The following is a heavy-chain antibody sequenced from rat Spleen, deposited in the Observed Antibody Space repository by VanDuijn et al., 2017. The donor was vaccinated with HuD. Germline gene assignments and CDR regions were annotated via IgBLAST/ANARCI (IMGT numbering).Heavy chain of an antibody. CDR2: IWTGGNP. CDR1: GFSLSSYG. CDR3: IRESLPGYNSHWFVY. Sequence: QVQLKESGPGLVQPSQTLSLTCTVSGFSLSSYGIIWVRQPPGKGLEWMGVIWTGGNPYYNSALRSRLSISRDTSKSQVFLNVNSLQTEDTATYFCIRESLPGYNSHWFVYWGQGTLVTVSS. J-gene: IGHJ3*01. V-gene: IGHV2-13*01. D-gene: IGHD1-4*01.